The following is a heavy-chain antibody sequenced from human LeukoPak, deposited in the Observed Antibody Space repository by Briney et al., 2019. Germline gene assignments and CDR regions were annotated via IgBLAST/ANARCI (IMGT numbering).Heavy chain of an antibody. CDR3: AGTKGYCSGGSCPSRRGNYYYYYMDV. D-gene: IGHD2-15*01. J-gene: IGHJ6*03. CDR2: IYTSGST. Sequence: PSETLSLTCTVSGGSISSYYWSWLRQPAGKGLEWIGRIYTSGSTNYNPSLKRRVTMSVDTSKNQFSLKLSSVTAADTAVYYCAGTKGYCSGGSCPSRRGNYYYYYMDVWGKGTTVTVSS. CDR1: GGSISSYY. V-gene: IGHV4-4*07.